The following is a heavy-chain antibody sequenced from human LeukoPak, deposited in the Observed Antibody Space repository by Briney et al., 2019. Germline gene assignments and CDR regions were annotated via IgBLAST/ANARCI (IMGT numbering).Heavy chain of an antibody. CDR1: GYTFTSYA. CDR3: ARVGYCSSTSCYRPNYYYGMDV. D-gene: IGHD2-2*01. CDR2: ISAYNGNT. Sequence: GASVKVSCKASGYTFTSYAMNWVRQAPGQGLEWMGWISAYNGNTNYAQKLQGRVTMTTDTSTSTAYMELRSLRSDDTAVYYCARVGYCSSTSCYRPNYYYGMDVWGQGTTVTVSS. V-gene: IGHV1-18*01. J-gene: IGHJ6*02.